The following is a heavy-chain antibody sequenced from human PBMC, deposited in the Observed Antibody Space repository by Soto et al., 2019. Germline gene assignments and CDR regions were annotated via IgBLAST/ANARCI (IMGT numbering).Heavy chain of an antibody. J-gene: IGHJ3*01. Sequence: ASVKVSCKASGYTFTNYGINWVRQAPGQGLEWMGWISVYNGKINYAQKAQGRVAMTTETSTSTAYMELRSLRSDDTAVYYCARDRGRGYYDSSGRFIDDFDVWGQVPMVTVSS. CDR3: ARDRGRGYYDSSGRFIDDFDV. CDR2: ISVYNGKI. CDR1: GYTFTNYG. V-gene: IGHV1-18*04. D-gene: IGHD3-22*01.